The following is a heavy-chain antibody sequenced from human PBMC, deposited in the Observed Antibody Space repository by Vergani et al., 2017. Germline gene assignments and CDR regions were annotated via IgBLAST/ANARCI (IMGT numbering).Heavy chain of an antibody. CDR3: VRTEYCTGIACNTRFDS. CDR1: GFTFSNAW. J-gene: IGHJ5*01. D-gene: IGHD2-8*02. V-gene: IGHV3-15*05. Sequence: EVQLVESGGGLVKPGGSLRLSCAASGFTFSNAWMSWVRQAPGKGLEWVGRIKSKTDGGTTDYAAPVKGRFTISRDDSKNTLYLQMNNLRADDAGVYYCVRTEYCTGIACNTRFDSWGQGALVTVSS. CDR2: IKSKTDGGTT.